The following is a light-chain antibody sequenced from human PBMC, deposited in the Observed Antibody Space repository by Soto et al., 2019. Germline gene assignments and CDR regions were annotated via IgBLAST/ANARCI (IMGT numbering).Light chain of an antibody. V-gene: IGLV6-57*04. J-gene: IGLJ2*01. CDR1: SGSIASNY. CDR3: HSYDSDNVI. Sequence: NFMLTQPHSVSESPGKTVTISCTRSSGSIASNYVQWYQQRPGSAPTSVIYDDNQRPSGVPYRFSGSIDSSSNSASLTISGLKTEDEADYYCHSYDSDNVIFGGGTKLTVL. CDR2: DDN.